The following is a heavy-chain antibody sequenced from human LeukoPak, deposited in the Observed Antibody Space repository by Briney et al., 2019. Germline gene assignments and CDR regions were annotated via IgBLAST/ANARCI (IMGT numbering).Heavy chain of an antibody. CDR2: IKSETDGGTT. CDR3: TTNSGSYGVDV. CDR1: GFSFSNTW. V-gene: IGHV3-15*05. Sequence: GGSLRLSCAASGFSFSNTWMSWVRQAPGKGLEWVGRIKSETDGGTTNYAAPVNGRFSISRNDSKNTLYVHMNSLTSEDTAVYYCTTNSGSYGVDVWGKGTTVTVSS. D-gene: IGHD1-26*01. J-gene: IGHJ6*04.